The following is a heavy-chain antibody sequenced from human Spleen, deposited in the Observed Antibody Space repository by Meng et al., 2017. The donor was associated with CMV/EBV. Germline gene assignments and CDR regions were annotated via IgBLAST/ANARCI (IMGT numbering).Heavy chain of an antibody. CDR1: GFCLNAYG. CDR2: IKQDGSEK. V-gene: IGHV3-7*01. Sequence: YCAASGFCLNAYGMAWVGQAPGKGLEWVANIKQDGSEKSYVDSVKGRFTISRHNAKNSLYLQMNSLRAEYTAVYYCARAPPPTVFDYWGQGTLVTVSS. J-gene: IGHJ4*02. CDR3: ARAPPPTVFDY. D-gene: IGHD4-11*01.